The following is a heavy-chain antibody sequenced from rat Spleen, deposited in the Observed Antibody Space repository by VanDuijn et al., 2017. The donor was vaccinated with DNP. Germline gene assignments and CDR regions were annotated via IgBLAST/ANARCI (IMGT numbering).Heavy chain of an antibody. CDR1: GFTVSDYY. Sequence: EVQLVESGGGLVQPGRSLRLSCAASGFTVSDYYMAWIRQAPKKGLEWVASISYEGSSAHYGDSVRGRFTISRDYARSTLYLQMDSLRSEDTATYYCATSSYFGYDYGFAYWGQGTLVTVSS. V-gene: IGHV5-22*01. CDR2: ISYEGSSA. J-gene: IGHJ3*01. CDR3: ATSSYFGYDYGFAY. D-gene: IGHD1-7*01.